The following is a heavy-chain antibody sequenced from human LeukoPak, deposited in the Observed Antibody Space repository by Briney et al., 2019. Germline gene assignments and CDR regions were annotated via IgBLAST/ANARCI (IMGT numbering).Heavy chain of an antibody. V-gene: IGHV4-39*07. J-gene: IGHJ5*02. CDR3: ARGARSSSSWRLGNWFDP. CDR1: GGSISSSSYC. Sequence: SETLSLTCTVSGGSISSSSYCWGWIRQPPGKGLEWIGSIYYSGSTYYNPSLKSRVTISVDTSKNQFSLKLSSVTAADTAVYYCARGARSSSSWRLGNWFDPWGQGTLVTVSS. CDR2: IYYSGST. D-gene: IGHD6-13*01.